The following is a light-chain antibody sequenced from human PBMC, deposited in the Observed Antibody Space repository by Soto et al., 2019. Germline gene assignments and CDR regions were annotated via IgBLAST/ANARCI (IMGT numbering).Light chain of an antibody. CDR3: QQRSS. J-gene: IGKJ3*01. CDR2: DAS. CDR1: QSISIY. V-gene: IGKV3-11*01. Sequence: EIVLTQSPATLSLSPGERATLSCRASQSISIYLAWYQQRPGQAPRLLIYDASNRATGIPARFSGSGSGTDFTLTISSPEPEDFAVYYCQQRSSFGPGTKVDIK.